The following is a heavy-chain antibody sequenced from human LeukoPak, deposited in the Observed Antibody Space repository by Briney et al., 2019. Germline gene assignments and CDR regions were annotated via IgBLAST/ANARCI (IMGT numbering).Heavy chain of an antibody. CDR1: GGTFSSYG. CDR2: ISAYNGNT. V-gene: IGHV1-18*01. CDR3: ASRVYYYDSSGRDAFDI. Sequence: ASVKVSCKASGGTFSSYGISWVRQAPGQGLEWMGWISAYNGNTNYAQKLQGRVTMTTDTSTSTAYMELRSLRSDDTAVYYCASRVYYYDSSGRDAFDIWGQGTMVTVSS. J-gene: IGHJ3*02. D-gene: IGHD3-22*01.